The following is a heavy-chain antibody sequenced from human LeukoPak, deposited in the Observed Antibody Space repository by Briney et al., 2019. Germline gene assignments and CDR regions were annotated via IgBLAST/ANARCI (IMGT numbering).Heavy chain of an antibody. V-gene: IGHV4-59*12. J-gene: IGHJ1*01. D-gene: IGHD3-22*01. CDR1: GGSISSYY. CDR3: ARDGYYYDSSGYYRNAEYFQH. Sequence: PSETLSLTCTVSGGSISSYYWSWIRQPPGRGLEWTGYIYYSGSTNYNPSLRSRVTISVDTSKNQFSLKLSSVTAADTAVYYCARDGYYYDSSGYYRNAEYFQHWGQGTLVTVSS. CDR2: IYYSGST.